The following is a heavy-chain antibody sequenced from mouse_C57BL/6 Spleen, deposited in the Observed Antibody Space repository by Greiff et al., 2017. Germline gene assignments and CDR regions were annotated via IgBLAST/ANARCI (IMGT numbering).Heavy chain of an antibody. J-gene: IGHJ2*01. D-gene: IGHD1-1*02. CDR1: GYAFSSSW. CDR2: IYPGDGDT. Sequence: LEESGPELVKPGASVKISCKASGYAFSSSWMNWVKQRPGKGLEWIGRIYPGDGDTNYNGKFKGKATLTADKSSSTAYMQLSSLTSEDSAVYFCVRGSPYYFDYWGQGTTLTVSS. V-gene: IGHV1-82*01. CDR3: VRGSPYYFDY.